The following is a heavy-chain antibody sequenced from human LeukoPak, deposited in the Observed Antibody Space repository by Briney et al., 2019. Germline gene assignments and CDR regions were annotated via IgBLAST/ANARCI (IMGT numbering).Heavy chain of an antibody. D-gene: IGHD3-22*01. J-gene: IGHJ5*01. Sequence: GGSLRLSCAASGFTFSSYSMNWVRQAPGKGLEWVSYISSSSSTIYYADSVRGRFTISRDNSKKTLFLQMNNLRTDDTAVYYYATEGIRINTYYYLGTWGQGTLVTVSS. CDR1: GFTFSSYS. CDR2: ISSSSSTI. V-gene: IGHV3-48*01. CDR3: ATEGIRINTYYYLGT.